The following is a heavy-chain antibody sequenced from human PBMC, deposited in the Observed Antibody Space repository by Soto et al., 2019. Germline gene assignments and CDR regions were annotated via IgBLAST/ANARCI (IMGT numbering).Heavy chain of an antibody. CDR3: ARLTGYCSGDSCLNWFDP. D-gene: IGHD2-15*01. CDR2: INHSGST. J-gene: IGHJ5*02. V-gene: IGHV4-34*01. Sequence: SETLSLTCAVYGGSFSGYYWSWIRQPPGKGLEWIGEINHSGSTNYNPSLKSRVTISVDTSKNQFSLKLSSVTAADTAVYYCARLTGYCSGDSCLNWFDPWGQGTLVTVSS. CDR1: GGSFSGYY.